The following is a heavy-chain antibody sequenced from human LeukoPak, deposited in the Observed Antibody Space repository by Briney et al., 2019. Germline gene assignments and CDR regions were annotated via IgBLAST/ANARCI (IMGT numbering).Heavy chain of an antibody. CDR1: GFTFSSYE. V-gene: IGHV3-48*03. Sequence: GGSLRLSCAASGFTFSSYEMNWVRQAPGKGLEWVSYISSSGSTIYYADSVKGRFTISRDNAKNSLYLQMNSLRAEDTAVYYCASRRRYFDWLARFDYWGQGTLVTVSS. CDR2: ISSSGSTI. D-gene: IGHD3-9*01. J-gene: IGHJ4*02. CDR3: ASRRRYFDWLARFDY.